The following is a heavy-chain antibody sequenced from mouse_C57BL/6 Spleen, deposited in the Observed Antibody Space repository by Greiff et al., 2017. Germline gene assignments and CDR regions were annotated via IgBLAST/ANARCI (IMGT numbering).Heavy chain of an antibody. D-gene: IGHD1-1*01. J-gene: IGHJ1*03. CDR1: GYTFTDYY. Sequence: QVQLKESGAELVRPGASVKLSCKASGYTFTDYYINWVKQRPGQGLEWIARIYPGSGNTYYNEKFKGKATLTAEKSSSTAYMQLSSLTSEDSAVYFCARDITTVVEGYFDVWGTGTTVTVSS. CDR3: ARDITTVVEGYFDV. CDR2: IYPGSGNT. V-gene: IGHV1-76*01.